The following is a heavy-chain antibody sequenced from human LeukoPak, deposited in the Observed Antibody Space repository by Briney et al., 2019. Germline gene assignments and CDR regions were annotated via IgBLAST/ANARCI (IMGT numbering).Heavy chain of an antibody. CDR2: IFYSGST. CDR1: GGSISTSNYY. J-gene: IGHJ3*02. CDR3: ARDLTVVTPDAFDI. D-gene: IGHD4-23*01. V-gene: IGHV4-39*07. Sequence: SETLSLTCTVAGGSISTSNYYWGWIRQPPGKGLEWIGNIFYSGSTYYGPSLKSRLTISVDTSKNQFSLKLSSVTAADTAVYYRARDLTVVTPDAFDIWGQGTMVTVSS.